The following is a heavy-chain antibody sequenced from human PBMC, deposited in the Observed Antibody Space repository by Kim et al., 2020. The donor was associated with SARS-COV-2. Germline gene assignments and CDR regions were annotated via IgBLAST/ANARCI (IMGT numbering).Heavy chain of an antibody. J-gene: IGHJ4*03. CDR1: GYTFSKDW. Sequence: GESCTSSVQGPGYTFSKDWIAWVRQTPDKGLECVGIIYPDDSATKYSPSFQGRVIISADTSGSTAFLQWRSLQASDTAMYYCAKTSRTGLATGY. CDR2: IYPDDSAT. CDR3: AKTSRTGLATGY. V-gene: IGHV5-51*03.